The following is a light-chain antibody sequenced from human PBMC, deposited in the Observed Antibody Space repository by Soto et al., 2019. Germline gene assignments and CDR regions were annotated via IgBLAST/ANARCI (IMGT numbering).Light chain of an antibody. V-gene: IGLV4-60*02. CDR3: ETWDSDTWV. CDR1: SGHSSYI. Sequence: QLVLTQSSSASASLGSSVKLTCTLTSGHSSYIIAWHQQQPGKAPRYLMKLEGSGSYNKGSGVPDRFSGSSSRADRYLTISNLQFDDEADYYCETWDSDTWVFGGGTKLTVL. J-gene: IGLJ3*02. CDR2: LEGSGSY.